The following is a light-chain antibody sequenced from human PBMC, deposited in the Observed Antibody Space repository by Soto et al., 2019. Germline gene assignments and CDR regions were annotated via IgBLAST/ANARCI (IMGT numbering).Light chain of an antibody. CDR3: QSYDYTLSGWEV. Sequence: QSVLTQPPSVSGAPGQRVTISCTGSSPNIGAGYDVQWYQQLPGTAPKLLVYGNTNRPSGVPDRFSGSRSGPSASLAITGLQAEDEADYYCQSYDYTLSGWEVFGGGTKLTVL. CDR1: SPNIGAGYD. V-gene: IGLV1-40*01. CDR2: GNT. J-gene: IGLJ2*01.